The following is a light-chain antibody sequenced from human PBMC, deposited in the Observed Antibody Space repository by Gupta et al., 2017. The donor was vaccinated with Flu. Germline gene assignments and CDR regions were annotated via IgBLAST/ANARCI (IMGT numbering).Light chain of an antibody. V-gene: IGLV1-47*01. Sequence: RVTFSCSGGNSNIGITYVYWYQQLPGPAPKLIIYKSNQRPSGVPDRFSGSKSGTSASLAISGLRSEDEAEYYCATWDDSLSAVVFGGGTKLTVL. CDR3: ATWDDSLSAVV. CDR2: KSN. CDR1: NSNIGITY. J-gene: IGLJ2*01.